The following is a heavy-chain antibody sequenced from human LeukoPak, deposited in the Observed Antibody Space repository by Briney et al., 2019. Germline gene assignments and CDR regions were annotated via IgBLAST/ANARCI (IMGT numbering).Heavy chain of an antibody. CDR3: ATGNYYDSRGYYTFGY. J-gene: IGHJ1*01. D-gene: IGHD3-22*01. CDR1: GFTFSSYW. V-gene: IGHV3-74*01. CDR2: INGDGSTT. Sequence: GGSLRLSCAASGFTFSSYWMSWVRQAPGKGLVWVSLINGDGSTTNYADFVKGRFTISRDNAKNTLSLQVNSLRAEDTAVYYCATGNYYDSRGYYTFGYWGQGTLVTVSS.